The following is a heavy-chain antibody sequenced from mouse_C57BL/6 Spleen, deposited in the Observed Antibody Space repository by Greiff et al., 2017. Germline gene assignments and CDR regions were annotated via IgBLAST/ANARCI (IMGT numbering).Heavy chain of an antibody. V-gene: IGHV3-6*01. CDR2: ISYDGST. J-gene: IGHJ1*03. Sequence: ESGPGLVKPSQSLSLTCSVTGYSITSGYYWNWIRQFPGNKLEWMGYISYDGSTNYNPSLKNRISITRDTSKNQFFLKLNSVTTEDTATYYGARSGTGYWYFDVWGTGTTVTVSS. CDR3: ARSGTGYWYFDV. D-gene: IGHD4-1*01. CDR1: GYSITSGYY.